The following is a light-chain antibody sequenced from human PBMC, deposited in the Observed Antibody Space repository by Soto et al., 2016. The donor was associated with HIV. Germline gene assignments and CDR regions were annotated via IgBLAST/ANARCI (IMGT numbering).Light chain of an antibody. CDR3: QQYNDFPWT. CDR1: QSISGY. V-gene: IGKV1-5*03. J-gene: IGKJ1*01. Sequence: IQLTQSPSSLSASVGDRVTITCRASQSISGYLAWYQHKPGKAPKLLIQEASNLESGVPSRFSGSGSETDFTLTINSLQSDDFATYHCQQYNDFPWTFGQGTKVEIK. CDR2: EAS.